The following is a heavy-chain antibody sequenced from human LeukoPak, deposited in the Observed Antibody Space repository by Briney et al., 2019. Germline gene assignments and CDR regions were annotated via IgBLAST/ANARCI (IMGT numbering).Heavy chain of an antibody. Sequence: GRSLRLSCAASGFTFSSYGMHWVRQAPGKGLEWVAVISYDGSNKYYADSVKGRFTISRDNSKNTLYLQMNSLRAEDTAVYYCARVEVEYCGGDCSGGSRLWYFDLWGRGTLVTVSS. D-gene: IGHD2-21*02. J-gene: IGHJ2*01. CDR1: GFTFSSYG. CDR3: ARVEVEYCGGDCSGGSRLWYFDL. CDR2: ISYDGSNK. V-gene: IGHV3-30*03.